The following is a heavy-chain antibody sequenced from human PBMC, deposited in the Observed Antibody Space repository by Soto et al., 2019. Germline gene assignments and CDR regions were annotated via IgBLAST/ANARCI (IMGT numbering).Heavy chain of an antibody. J-gene: IGHJ5*02. D-gene: IGHD2-15*01. Sequence: TLSLTCAVSGGSISSGGYSWSWIRQPPGKGLEWIGYIYHSGSTYYNPSLKSRVTISVDRSKNQFSLKLSSVTAADTAVYCCARAPRVANWFDPWGQGTLVTVSS. CDR1: GGSISSGGYS. V-gene: IGHV4-30-2*01. CDR3: ARAPRVANWFDP. CDR2: IYHSGST.